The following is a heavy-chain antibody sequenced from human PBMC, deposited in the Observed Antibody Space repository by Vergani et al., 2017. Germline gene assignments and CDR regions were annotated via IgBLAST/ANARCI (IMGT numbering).Heavy chain of an antibody. CDR3: ARHPAEDAFDI. CDR1: GGSFNTYY. Sequence: QVQLEESGPGLVKPSETLSLTCTVSGGSFNTYYWSWIRQPPGTCLEWIGYMYYSGSTYYYPSLKSRVTISVDTSKNQFSLKLRSVIAADTAVYYCARHPAEDAFDIWGQGTMVTVSS. V-gene: IGHV4-59*08. J-gene: IGHJ3*02. D-gene: IGHD6-25*01. CDR2: MYYSGST.